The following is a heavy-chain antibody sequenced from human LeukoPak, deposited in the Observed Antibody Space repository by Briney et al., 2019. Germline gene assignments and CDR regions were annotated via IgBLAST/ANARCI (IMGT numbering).Heavy chain of an antibody. CDR1: GGTFSSYA. CDR3: ARANMVRGVGLFFDRNWFDP. D-gene: IGHD3-10*01. Sequence: VKVSCKASGGTFSSYAISWVRQAPGQGLAWMGGIIPIFGTANYAQKFQGRATITADESTSTAYMELSRLRSDDTAVYYCARANMVRGVGLFFDRNWFDPWGQGTLVTVSS. V-gene: IGHV1-69*13. J-gene: IGHJ5*02. CDR2: IIPIFGTA.